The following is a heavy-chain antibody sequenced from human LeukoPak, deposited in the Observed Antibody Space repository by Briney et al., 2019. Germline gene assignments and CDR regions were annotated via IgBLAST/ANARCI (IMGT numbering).Heavy chain of an antibody. Sequence: PGGSLRLSCAASGFTFSSYEMNWVRQAPGKGLEWVSYISSSGSTIYYADSVKGRFTVSRDNAKNSLYLQMNSLRAEDTAVYYCARDKRQYYYYYMDVWGQGTTVTVSS. CDR3: ARDKRQYYYYYMDV. CDR1: GFTFSSYE. J-gene: IGHJ6*03. V-gene: IGHV3-48*03. CDR2: ISSSGSTI.